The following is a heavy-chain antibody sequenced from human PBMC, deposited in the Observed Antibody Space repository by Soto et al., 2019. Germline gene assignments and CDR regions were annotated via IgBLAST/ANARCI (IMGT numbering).Heavy chain of an antibody. Sequence: SVKVSCKASGGTFSSYAISWVRQAPGQGLDWMGGIIPIFGTANYAQKFQGRVTITADESTSTAYMELSSLRSEDTAVYYCARGRRPDYYDSSGYGGPRDAFDIWGQGTMVTVSS. J-gene: IGHJ3*02. D-gene: IGHD3-22*01. V-gene: IGHV1-69*13. CDR2: IIPIFGTA. CDR3: ARGRRPDYYDSSGYGGPRDAFDI. CDR1: GGTFSSYA.